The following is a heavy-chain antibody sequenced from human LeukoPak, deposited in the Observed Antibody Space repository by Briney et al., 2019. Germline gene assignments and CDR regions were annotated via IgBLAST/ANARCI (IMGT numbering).Heavy chain of an antibody. CDR2: VSSSGSSI. D-gene: IGHD6-13*01. V-gene: IGHV3-11*04. J-gene: IGHJ2*01. Sequence: PGGSLRLSCAASGFTFSDYYMSWIRQAPGKGLESVSYVSSSGSSIYYADSVKGRFTISRDNAKNSLYLQMNSLRAEDTAVYYCAKGPGLGAGKRYLDLWGRGTLVIVSS. CDR1: GFTFSDYY. CDR3: AKGPGLGAGKRYLDL.